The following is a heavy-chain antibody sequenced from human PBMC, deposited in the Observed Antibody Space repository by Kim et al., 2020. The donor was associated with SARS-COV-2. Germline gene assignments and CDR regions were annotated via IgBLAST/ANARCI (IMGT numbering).Heavy chain of an antibody. CDR1: EFTFSAYW. CDR2: IKQDGSET. Sequence: GGSLRLSCAGSEFTFSAYWMSWVRLAPGKGLEWVANIKQDGSETYYVDSVKGRFTISRDNANNSLYLQMSSLRAEDTAVYYCAREKINYYHSDMDVWGQGTTVIVSS. J-gene: IGHJ6*02. CDR3: AREKINYYHSDMDV. V-gene: IGHV3-7*01.